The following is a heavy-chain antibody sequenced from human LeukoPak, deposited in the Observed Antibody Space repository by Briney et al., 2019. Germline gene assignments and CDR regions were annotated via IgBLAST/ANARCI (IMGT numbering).Heavy chain of an antibody. V-gene: IGHV4-59*08. J-gene: IGHJ4*02. CDR2: IFYSGST. Sequence: SETLSLTCSVSGGSISSYYWSWIRQPPGKGLEWIGYIFYSGSTNYNPSLKSRVTISLDTSKNQFSPKLSSVTAADTAVYYCATQARIVGATGYFDYWGQGTLVTVSS. CDR3: ATQARIVGATGYFDY. D-gene: IGHD1-26*01. CDR1: GGSISSYY.